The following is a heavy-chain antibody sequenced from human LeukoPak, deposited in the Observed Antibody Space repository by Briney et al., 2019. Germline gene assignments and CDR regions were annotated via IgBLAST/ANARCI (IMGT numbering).Heavy chain of an antibody. D-gene: IGHD5-18*01. CDR1: GFTFSSYA. J-gene: IGHJ6*03. CDR3: AKEGEAYSQYHYYYYYMDV. V-gene: IGHV3-23*01. CDR2: ISGSGGST. Sequence: GGSLRLSCAASGFTFSSYAMSWVRQALGKGLEWVSAISGSGGSTYYADSVKGRFTISRDNSKNTLYLQMNSLRAEDTAVYYCAKEGEAYSQYHYYYYYMDVWGKGTTVTVSS.